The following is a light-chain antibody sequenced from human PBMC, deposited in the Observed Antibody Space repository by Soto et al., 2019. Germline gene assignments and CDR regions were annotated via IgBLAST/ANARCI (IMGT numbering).Light chain of an antibody. J-gene: IGKJ4*01. Sequence: IQLTQSPSSLSASVGDRVTITCRAGQDIGSALAWYQQRPGKAPKLLLYDASNLEAGVPSRLSGSGSGTDFTLTITSLRPEDFATYYCQQFNCFPLTFGGGTKVQIK. CDR2: DAS. CDR1: QDIGSA. CDR3: QQFNCFPLT. V-gene: IGKV1-13*02.